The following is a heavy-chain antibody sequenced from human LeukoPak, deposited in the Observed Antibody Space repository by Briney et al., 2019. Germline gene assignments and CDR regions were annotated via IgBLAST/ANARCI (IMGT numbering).Heavy chain of an antibody. V-gene: IGHV3-74*01. J-gene: IGHJ1*01. CDR2: INTDGSST. Sequence: GGSLRLSCAASGFTFSSFWMHWVRQAPGKGLVWVSRINTDGSSTSYADSVKGRFTISRDNAKNTLYLQMNSLRAEDTAVYYCAGLRSGYYLTEYFQHWGQGTLVTVSS. CDR1: GFTFSSFW. D-gene: IGHD3-3*01. CDR3: AGLRSGYYLTEYFQH.